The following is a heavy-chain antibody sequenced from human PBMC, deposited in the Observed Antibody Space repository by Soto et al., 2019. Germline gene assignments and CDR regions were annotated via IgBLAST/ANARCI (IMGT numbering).Heavy chain of an antibody. J-gene: IGHJ5*02. CDR3: ARERSSSGWLDP. CDR1: GGSASSGSYY. CDR2: IYYSGST. V-gene: IGHV4-61*01. D-gene: IGHD6-6*01. Sequence: PSETLSLTCTVSGGSASSGSYYWSWIRQPPGKGLEWIGYIYYSGSTNYNPSLKSRVTISVDTSKNQFSLKLSSVTAADTAVYYCARERSSSGWLDPWGQGTLVTVYS.